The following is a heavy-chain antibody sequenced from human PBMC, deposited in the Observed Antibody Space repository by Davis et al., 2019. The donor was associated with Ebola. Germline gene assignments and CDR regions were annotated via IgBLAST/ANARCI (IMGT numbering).Heavy chain of an antibody. CDR2: ISGSGGST. CDR3: AKERRFLEWFVHIWYYMDV. D-gene: IGHD3-3*01. J-gene: IGHJ6*03. CDR1: GFTFSSYA. Sequence: GGSLRLSCAASGFTFSSYAMSWVRQAPGKGLEWVSAISGSGGSTYYADSVKGRFTISRDNSKNTLYLQMNSLRAEDTAVYYCAKERRFLEWFVHIWYYMDVWGKGTTVTVSS. V-gene: IGHV3-23*01.